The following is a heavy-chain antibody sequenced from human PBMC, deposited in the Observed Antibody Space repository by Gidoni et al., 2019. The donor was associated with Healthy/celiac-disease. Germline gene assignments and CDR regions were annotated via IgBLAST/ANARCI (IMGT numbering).Heavy chain of an antibody. D-gene: IGHD6-13*01. Sequence: EVQLVESGGGLVQPGGSLRLSCAASGFTVSSNYRRWVRQAPGKGLWGVSFIYSGGSTYYADSVKGRFTISRDNSKNTLYLQMNSLRAEDTAVYYCARRGWAAAGNYYYYGMDVWGQGTTVTVSS. V-gene: IGHV3-66*02. CDR3: ARRGWAAAGNYYYYGMDV. J-gene: IGHJ6*02. CDR2: IYSGGST. CDR1: GFTVSSNY.